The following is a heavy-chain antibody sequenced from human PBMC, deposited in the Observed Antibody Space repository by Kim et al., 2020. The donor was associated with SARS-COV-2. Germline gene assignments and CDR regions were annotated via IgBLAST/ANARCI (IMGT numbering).Heavy chain of an antibody. CDR3: ARDQSAGYSSSWNDY. V-gene: IGHV3-30*07. D-gene: IGHD6-13*01. Sequence: DSVQGRFTISRDNSKNTLYLQMNSLRAEDTAVYYCARDQSAGYSSSWNDYWGQGTLVTVSS. J-gene: IGHJ4*02.